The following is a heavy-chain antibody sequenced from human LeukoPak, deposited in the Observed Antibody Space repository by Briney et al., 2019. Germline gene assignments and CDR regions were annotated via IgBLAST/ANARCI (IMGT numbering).Heavy chain of an antibody. CDR3: AREGSIGYDYVWGSYRGIFDY. Sequence: SETLSLTCAVYGGSFSGYYWSWIRQPPGKGLEWIGEINHSGSTNYNPSLKSRVTISVDTSKNQFSLKLSSVTAADTAVYYCAREGSIGYDYVWGSYRGIFDYWGQGTLVTVSS. D-gene: IGHD3-16*01. J-gene: IGHJ4*02. CDR2: INHSGST. V-gene: IGHV4-34*01. CDR1: GGSFSGYY.